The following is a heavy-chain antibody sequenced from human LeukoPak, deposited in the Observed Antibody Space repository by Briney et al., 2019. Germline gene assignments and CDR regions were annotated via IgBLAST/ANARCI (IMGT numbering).Heavy chain of an antibody. CDR1: GFTFDDYA. D-gene: IGHD4-23*01. CDR3: ARGGSNYGGTEGWFDP. CDR2: ISWNSATI. Sequence: GGSLRLSCAASGFTFDDYAMHWARQVPGKGLEWVLGISWNSATIDYADSVKGRFTISRDNARNSLYLQMNSLRANDTAVYYCARGGSNYGGTEGWFDPWGQGTPVTVSS. V-gene: IGHV3-9*01. J-gene: IGHJ5*02.